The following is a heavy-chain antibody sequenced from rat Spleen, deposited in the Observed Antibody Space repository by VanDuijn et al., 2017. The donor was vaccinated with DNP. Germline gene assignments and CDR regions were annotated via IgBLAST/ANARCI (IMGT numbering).Heavy chain of an antibody. Sequence: EVRLQESGPGLVQPSQSLSLTCSVTGYSITSNYWAWIRKFPGNKMEWIGYINYSGSTGYNPSLKSRISITRDTSKNQFFLQLNSVTTEDTATYYCARYDTTGISTYDHWGQGVMVTVSS. J-gene: IGHJ2*01. CDR3: ARYDTTGISTYDH. D-gene: IGHD1-9*01. CDR1: GYSITSNY. CDR2: INYSGST. V-gene: IGHV3-1*01.